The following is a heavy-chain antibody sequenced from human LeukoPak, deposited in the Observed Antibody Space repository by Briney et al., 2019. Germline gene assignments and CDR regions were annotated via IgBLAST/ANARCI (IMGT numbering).Heavy chain of an antibody. CDR3: ARAKVPYGDYYGFDP. V-gene: IGHV3-74*01. D-gene: IGHD4-17*01. J-gene: IGHJ5*02. CDR2: INSDGSST. Sequence: GGSLRLSCAASGFTFSSYWMHWVRQAPGEGLVWVSRINSDGSSTSYADSVKGRFTISRDNAKNTLYLQMNSLRAEDTAVYYCARAKVPYGDYYGFDPWGQGTLVTVSS. CDR1: GFTFSSYW.